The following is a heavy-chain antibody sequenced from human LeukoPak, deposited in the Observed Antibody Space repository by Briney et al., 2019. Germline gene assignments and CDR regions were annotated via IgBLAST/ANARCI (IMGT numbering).Heavy chain of an antibody. J-gene: IGHJ4*02. CDR3: AKGPGKWLLLSHFDY. CDR1: GFTFSSYS. CDR2: ISWNSGSI. D-gene: IGHD3-3*01. Sequence: SGGSLRLSCAASGFTFSSYSMNWVRQAPGKGLEWVSGISWNSGSIGYADSVKGRFTISRDNAKNSLYLQMNSLRAEDTALYYCAKGPGKWLLLSHFDYWGQGTLVTVSS. V-gene: IGHV3-9*01.